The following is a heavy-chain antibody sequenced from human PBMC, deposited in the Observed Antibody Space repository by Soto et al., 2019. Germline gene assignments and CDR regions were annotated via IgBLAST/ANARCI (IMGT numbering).Heavy chain of an antibody. Sequence: PSETLSLTCTVSGGSISPYYWSWIRQPPGKGLEWIGFIYYSGSTNYNPSLKSRVTISVDTSKNQFSLKLSSVTAADTAVYYCASGSSPRVTMVRGVKRAYNFDNWGQGTLVTVPS. D-gene: IGHD3-10*01. CDR3: ASGSSPRVTMVRGVKRAYNFDN. V-gene: IGHV4-59*12. CDR1: GGSISPYY. J-gene: IGHJ4*02. CDR2: IYYSGST.